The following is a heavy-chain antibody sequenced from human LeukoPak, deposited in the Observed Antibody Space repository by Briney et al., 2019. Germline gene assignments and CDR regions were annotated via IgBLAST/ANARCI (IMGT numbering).Heavy chain of an antibody. J-gene: IGHJ4*02. CDR2: IRGSGDTA. D-gene: IGHD6-6*01. CDR3: AKVTWESRPPDCNS. Sequence: PGRSLRLSCAASGFTFDDYAMAWVRQAPGQGLEWVSAIRGSGDTALYADSVKGRFTISRDNFKNIVYLEMNSLRAEDTATYYCAKVTWESRPPDCNSWGPGTLVTVSS. V-gene: IGHV3-23*01. CDR1: GFTFDDYA.